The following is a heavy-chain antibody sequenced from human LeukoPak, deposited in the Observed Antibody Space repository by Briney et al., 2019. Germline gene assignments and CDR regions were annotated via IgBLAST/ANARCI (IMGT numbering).Heavy chain of an antibody. D-gene: IGHD3-3*01. J-gene: IGHJ6*02. CDR1: GYTFTSYD. Sequence: ASVKVSCKASGYTFTSYDINWVRQATGQGLEWMGWMNPNSGNTGYAQKFQGRVTMTRNTSISTAYMELGSLRSEDTAVYYCARGKYYDFWSGYYYYYGMDVWGQGTTVTVSS. CDR2: MNPNSGNT. CDR3: ARGKYYDFWSGYYYYYGMDV. V-gene: IGHV1-8*01.